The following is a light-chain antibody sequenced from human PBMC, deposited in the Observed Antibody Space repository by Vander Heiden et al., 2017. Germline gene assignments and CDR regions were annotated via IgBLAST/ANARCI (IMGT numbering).Light chain of an antibody. CDR1: QGISSY. J-gene: IGKJ1*01. CDR2: AAS. V-gene: IGKV1-8*01. Sequence: IRITQSPCSRPAPPGDRVTSTCPPCQGISSYLAYYQQKPRKAPKLLIYAASTAQSGLPSRFSGSASGTDFPLTISCLQSEDFATYYWQQYYSYPRTFGQGTKVEIK. CDR3: QQYYSYPRT.